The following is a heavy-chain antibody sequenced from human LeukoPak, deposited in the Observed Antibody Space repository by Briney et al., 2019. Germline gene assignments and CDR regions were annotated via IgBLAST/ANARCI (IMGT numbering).Heavy chain of an antibody. CDR1: GFTFSDCW. V-gene: IGHV3-7*03. CDR3: ARAWIGVRRVPSA. D-gene: IGHD3-10*01. J-gene: IGHJ5*02. Sequence: PGGSLSLSCAVSGFTFSDCWMSWVSQAPGKGREWVANIKQEGSEKYYVDSVKGRSTTSRDNAKNSLYLQMNSLRAEDTAVYYCARAWIGVRRVPSAWGQGALVTVSS. CDR2: IKQEGSEK.